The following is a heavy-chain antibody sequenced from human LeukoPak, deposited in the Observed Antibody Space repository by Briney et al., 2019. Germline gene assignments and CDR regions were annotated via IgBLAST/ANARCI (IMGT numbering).Heavy chain of an antibody. CDR1: GGSISSYY. Sequence: PSETLSLTCTVSGGSISSYYWSWIRQPPGKGLEWIGYIYYSGSTNYNPSLKSRVTISVDTSKNQFSLKLSSVTAADTAVYYCARDTGGDSSGYYYDLGYWGQGTLVTVSS. CDR3: ARDTGGDSSGYYYDLGY. CDR2: IYYSGST. D-gene: IGHD3-22*01. J-gene: IGHJ4*02. V-gene: IGHV4-59*01.